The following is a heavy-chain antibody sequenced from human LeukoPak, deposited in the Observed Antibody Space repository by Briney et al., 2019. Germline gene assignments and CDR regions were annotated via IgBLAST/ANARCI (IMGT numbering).Heavy chain of an antibody. Sequence: PGGSLRLSCAASGFTFSSYAMHWVRQAPGKGLEWVAVISYDGSNKYYADSVKGRFTISRDNSKNTLYLQMNSLRAEDTAVYYCARDLTVVAGFGYWGQGTLVTVSS. J-gene: IGHJ4*02. CDR1: GFTFSSYA. CDR3: ARDLTVVAGFGY. D-gene: IGHD4-23*01. CDR2: ISYDGSNK. V-gene: IGHV3-30*04.